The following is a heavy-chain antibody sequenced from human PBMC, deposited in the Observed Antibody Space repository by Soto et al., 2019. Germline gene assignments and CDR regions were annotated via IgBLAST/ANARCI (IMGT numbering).Heavy chain of an antibody. CDR1: VGTFSSYT. Sequence: GASVKVSCKASVGTFSSYTISWVRQAPGQGLEWMGRIIPILGIANYAQKFQGRVTITADKSTSTAYMELSSLRSEDTAVYYCARGGPQDIVVVPAADPSDWFDLWGQGTLVIVSS. CDR3: ARGGPQDIVVVPAADPSDWFDL. D-gene: IGHD2-2*01. J-gene: IGHJ5*02. V-gene: IGHV1-69*02. CDR2: IIPILGIA.